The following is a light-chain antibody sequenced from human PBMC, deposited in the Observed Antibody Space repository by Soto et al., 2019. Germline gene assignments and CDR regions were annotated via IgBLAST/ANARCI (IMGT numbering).Light chain of an antibody. CDR2: RDS. J-gene: IGLJ3*02. CDR3: QVWDSSRV. CDR1: NIGSKN. V-gene: IGLV3-9*01. Sequence: SYELTQPLSVSVALGQTARITCGGNNIGSKNVHWYQQKPGQAPVLVIYRDSNRPSGIHERFSGSNSGNTATLTISRAKAGDEADYYCQVWDSSRVFGGGTKLTVL.